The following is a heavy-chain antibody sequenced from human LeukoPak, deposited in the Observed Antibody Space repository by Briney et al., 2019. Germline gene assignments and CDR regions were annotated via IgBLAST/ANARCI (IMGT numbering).Heavy chain of an antibody. D-gene: IGHD2-15*01. Sequence: GGSLRLSCAASGFTFSSYAMSWVRQAPGKGLDWVSGVSGGGGGTYYADSVKGRFTISRDNSKNTLYLQMNSLRAEDTAVYYCAKGLYSAIYYDLDVWGQGTTVTVSS. CDR2: VSGGGGGT. CDR3: AKGLYSAIYYDLDV. J-gene: IGHJ6*02. V-gene: IGHV3-23*01. CDR1: GFTFSSYA.